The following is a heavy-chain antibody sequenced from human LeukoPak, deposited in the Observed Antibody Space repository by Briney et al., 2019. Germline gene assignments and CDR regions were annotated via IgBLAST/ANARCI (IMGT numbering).Heavy chain of an antibody. V-gene: IGHV3-23*01. J-gene: IGHJ4*02. CDR3: AKGGWILTGYSDC. CDR1: GFTFSSYA. D-gene: IGHD3-9*01. Sequence: GGSPRLSCAASGFTFSSYAMNWVRQTPGKGLEWVSTISGRGGSTYYADSVKGRFNISRDNSKNTLYLQMNSQRAEDTAVYYCAKGGWILTGYSDCWGQGTLVTVSS. CDR2: ISGRGGST.